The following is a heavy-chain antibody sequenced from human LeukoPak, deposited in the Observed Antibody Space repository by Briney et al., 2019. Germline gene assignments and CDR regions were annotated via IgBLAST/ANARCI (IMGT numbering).Heavy chain of an antibody. J-gene: IGHJ3*02. CDR2: ISSSGSTI. Sequence: GGSLRLSCAASGFTFSDYYMSWIRQAPGKGLEWVSYISSSGSTIYYADSVKGRSTISRDNAKNSLYLQMNSLRAEDTAVYYCANPRYSYGSDAFDIWGQGTMVTVSS. V-gene: IGHV3-11*04. D-gene: IGHD5-18*01. CDR1: GFTFSDYY. CDR3: ANPRYSYGSDAFDI.